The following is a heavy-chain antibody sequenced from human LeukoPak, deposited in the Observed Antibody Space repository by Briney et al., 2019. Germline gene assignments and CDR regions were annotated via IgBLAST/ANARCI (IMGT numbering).Heavy chain of an antibody. D-gene: IGHD1-26*01. Sequence: GGSLRLSCPASGFTFSSYGMHWVRQAPGKGLEWVALIWYDGSNKYYADSVKGRLTISRDNSKNTLYLQMNSLRAEDTAIYYCATDYTPYVGASADWGQGTLVTVSS. V-gene: IGHV3-33*01. CDR2: IWYDGSNK. CDR1: GFTFSSYG. J-gene: IGHJ4*02. CDR3: ATDYTPYVGASAD.